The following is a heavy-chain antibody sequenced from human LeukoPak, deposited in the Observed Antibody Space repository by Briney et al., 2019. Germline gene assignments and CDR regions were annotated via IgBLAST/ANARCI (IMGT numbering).Heavy chain of an antibody. J-gene: IGHJ4*02. CDR1: GYGFIDYY. D-gene: IGHD5-18*01. CDR3: ARPTRSGGSGYESFDY. CDR2: INHKSGGT. Sequence: ASVKVSCKASGYGFIDYYIHWVRQAPGQGLEWMGWINHKSGGTNFAQKFQGRVVVTTDTSISTVYMELYSLTSDDTAVYYCARPTRSGGSGYESFDYWGQGTLVSVSS. V-gene: IGHV1-2*02.